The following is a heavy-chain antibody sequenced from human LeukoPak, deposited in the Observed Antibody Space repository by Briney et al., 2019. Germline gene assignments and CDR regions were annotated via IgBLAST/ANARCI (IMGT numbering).Heavy chain of an antibody. CDR2: INPNSGGT. Sequence: ASVKVSCKASGYTFTGYYMHWVRQAPGQGLEWMGWINPNSGGTNYAQKFQGRVTMTRDTSISTAYMELSRLRSDDTAVYYCARSDSSRWHLDYWGQGTLVTVSS. D-gene: IGHD6-13*01. CDR1: GYTFTGYY. CDR3: ARSDSSRWHLDY. V-gene: IGHV1-2*02. J-gene: IGHJ4*02.